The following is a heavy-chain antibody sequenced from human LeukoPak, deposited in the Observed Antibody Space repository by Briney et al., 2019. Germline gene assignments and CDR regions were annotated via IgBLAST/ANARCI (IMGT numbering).Heavy chain of an antibody. V-gene: IGHV3-21*01. CDR3: ARGRPTYDYGDYGFAFDI. Sequence: PGGSLRLSCAASGFTFSSYSMNWVRQAPGKGLEWVSSISSSSSYIYYADSVKGRFTISRDNAKNSLYLQMNSLRAEDTAVYYCARGRPTYDYGDYGFAFDIWGQGTMVTVSS. D-gene: IGHD4-17*01. CDR1: GFTFSSYS. J-gene: IGHJ3*02. CDR2: ISSSSSYI.